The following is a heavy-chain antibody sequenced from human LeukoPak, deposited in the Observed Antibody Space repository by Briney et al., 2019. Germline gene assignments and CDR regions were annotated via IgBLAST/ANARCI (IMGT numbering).Heavy chain of an antibody. CDR1: GYSFTSYW. CDR3: ARAWSPGSYYNIWFGP. Sequence: GESLKISCKGSGYSFTSYWIGWVRQLPGKGLEWMGIIYPGDSDTRYSPSFQGQVTISADKSISTAYLQWSSLKASDTAMYYCARAWSPGSYYNIWFGPWGQGTLVTVSS. CDR2: IYPGDSDT. J-gene: IGHJ5*02. D-gene: IGHD3-10*01. V-gene: IGHV5-51*01.